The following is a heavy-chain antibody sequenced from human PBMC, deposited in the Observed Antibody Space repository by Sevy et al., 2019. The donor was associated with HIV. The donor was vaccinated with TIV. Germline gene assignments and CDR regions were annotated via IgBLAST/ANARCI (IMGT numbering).Heavy chain of an antibody. Sequence: SETLSLTCTVSGGSIRNYFWSWIRQPPGKGLEWIGYIYYSGSTNYNPSLKTRLTISLDTSKIQFSLNLSSVTAADKAVYYCARESIGAVGDFDYWGQGTLVTVSS. CDR3: ARESIGAVGDFDY. V-gene: IGHV4-59*01. D-gene: IGHD6-13*01. J-gene: IGHJ4*02. CDR1: GGSIRNYF. CDR2: IYYSGST.